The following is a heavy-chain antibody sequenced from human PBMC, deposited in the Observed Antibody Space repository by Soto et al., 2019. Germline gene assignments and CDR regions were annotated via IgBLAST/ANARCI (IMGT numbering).Heavy chain of an antibody. Sequence: QITLKESGPTLVKPTQTLTLTCTFSGFSLSTSGVGVGWIRQPPGKALEWLELIYWNDGKRYSPSLKSRLTITKDPSKYQVVLTMTNMDPVDTATYHCACGGSCYWLGCAFDIWGQGTMVTVS. D-gene: IGHD2-15*01. CDR3: ACGGSCYWLGCAFDI. CDR1: GFSLSTSGVG. J-gene: IGHJ3*02. CDR2: IYWNDGK. V-gene: IGHV2-5*01.